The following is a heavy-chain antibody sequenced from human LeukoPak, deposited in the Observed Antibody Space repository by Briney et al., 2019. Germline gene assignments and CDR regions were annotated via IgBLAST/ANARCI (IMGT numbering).Heavy chain of an antibody. Sequence: SETLSLTCTVSGGSISSSSYYWGWIRQPPGKGLEWIVSMSYSGSTYYNPSLNSRVTKSVDTSKNQFSLKLSSVTAADTAVYYCARTYYALDYWGQGTLVTVSS. V-gene: IGHV4-39*07. CDR1: GGSISSSSYY. D-gene: IGHD3-10*01. CDR3: ARTYYALDY. J-gene: IGHJ4*02. CDR2: MSYSGST.